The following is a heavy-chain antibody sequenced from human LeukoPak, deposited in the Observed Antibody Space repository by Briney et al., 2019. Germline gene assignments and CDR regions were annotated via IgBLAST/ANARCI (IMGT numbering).Heavy chain of an antibody. CDR1: GGSISSYY. Sequence: PSETLSLTCTVSGGSISSYYWSWIRQPAGKGLEWIGRIYTSGSTNYNPSLKSRVTMSVDTSKNQFSLKLSSVTAADTAVYYCARSYVWGSYRDEIAFDYWGQGTLVTVSS. V-gene: IGHV4-4*07. D-gene: IGHD3-16*02. J-gene: IGHJ4*02. CDR2: IYTSGST. CDR3: ARSYVWGSYRDEIAFDY.